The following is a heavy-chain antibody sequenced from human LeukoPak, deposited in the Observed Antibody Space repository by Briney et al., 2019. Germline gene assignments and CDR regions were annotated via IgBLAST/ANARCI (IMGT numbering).Heavy chain of an antibody. J-gene: IGHJ4*02. D-gene: IGHD2-2*02. CDR2: ISYDGSNK. CDR1: GFTFSSYA. CDR3: VYGPRQYYFDY. V-gene: IGHV3-30-3*01. Sequence: GGPLRLSCAASGFTFSSYAMHWVRQAPGKGLEWVAVISYDGSNKYYADSVKGRFTISRDNSKNTLYLQMNSLRAEDTAVYYCVYGPRQYYFDYWGQGTLVTVSS.